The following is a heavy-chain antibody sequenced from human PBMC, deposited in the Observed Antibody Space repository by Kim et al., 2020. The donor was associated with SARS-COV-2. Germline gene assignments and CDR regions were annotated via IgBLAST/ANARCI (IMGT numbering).Heavy chain of an antibody. J-gene: IGHJ2*01. D-gene: IGHD2-21*02. V-gene: IGHV3-30*18. Sequence: GGSLRLSCAASGFTFSSFGMDWVRQAPGKGLEWVALISYDGSNEFYADSVKGRFTISRDNSKNTVYLQMNSLRADDTAVYYCAKDSCGGDCYDRYFDFWG. CDR2: ISYDGSNE. CDR1: GFTFSSFG. CDR3: AKDSCGGDCYDRYFDF.